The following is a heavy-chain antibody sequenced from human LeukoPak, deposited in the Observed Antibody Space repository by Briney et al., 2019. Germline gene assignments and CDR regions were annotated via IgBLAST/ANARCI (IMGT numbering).Heavy chain of an antibody. CDR3: ARVFRQLGAYYYYYYMDV. CDR2: IYYSGST. J-gene: IGHJ6*03. V-gene: IGHV4-59*01. D-gene: IGHD6-6*01. Sequence: PSETLSLTCTVSGGSIRSYYWSWIRQPPGKGLEWFGYIYYSGSTNYNPSLKSRVTISVDTSKNQFSLQLSSVTAADTAVYYCARVFRQLGAYYYYYYMDVWGKGTTVTVSS. CDR1: GGSIRSYY.